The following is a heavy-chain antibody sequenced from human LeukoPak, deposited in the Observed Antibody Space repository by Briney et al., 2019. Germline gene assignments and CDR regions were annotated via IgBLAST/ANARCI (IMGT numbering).Heavy chain of an antibody. Sequence: GGSLRLSCVASGFSFDICAMSWVRQAPGKGPEWVSSIGGPTETFYADSVKGRFTVSRDNSQNTLYLQMYSLRAEDTAVYCCAKDATPRNSIWDYFGKWGQGALVTVST. CDR1: GFSFDICA. V-gene: IGHV3-23*01. J-gene: IGHJ4*02. CDR2: IGGPTET. CDR3: AKDATPRNSIWDYFGK. D-gene: IGHD4-23*01.